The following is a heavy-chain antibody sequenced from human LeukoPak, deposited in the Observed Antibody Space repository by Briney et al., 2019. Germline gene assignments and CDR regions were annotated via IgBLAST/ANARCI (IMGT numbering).Heavy chain of an antibody. V-gene: IGHV3-53*01. J-gene: IGHJ4*02. CDR2: NTDGSR. D-gene: IGHD3-22*01. CDR1: GFTVSSNY. CDR3: ARAPRIYDSSGYYYYFDY. Sequence: GGSLRLSCAASGFTVSSNYMSWVRQAPGKGLEWVSRNTDGSRTDSVEGRFTISRDNAKNTLYLQMNSLRAEDTAVYYCARAPRIYDSSGYYYYFDYWGQGTLVTVSS.